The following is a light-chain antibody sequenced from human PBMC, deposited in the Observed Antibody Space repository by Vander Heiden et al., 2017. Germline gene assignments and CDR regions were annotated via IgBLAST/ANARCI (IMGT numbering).Light chain of an antibody. J-gene: IGKJ1*01. Sequence: EVVLTQSPGTLSLSPGERARLSCRASQSVNGNFLAWYKQKPGQAPRLLIYGADTRAPGIPDRFSGSGSGTDFTLTIRRLEPEDFAVYYCQHNERSPRGTFGQGTKV. V-gene: IGKV3-20*01. CDR2: GAD. CDR3: QHNERSPRGT. CDR1: QSVNGNF.